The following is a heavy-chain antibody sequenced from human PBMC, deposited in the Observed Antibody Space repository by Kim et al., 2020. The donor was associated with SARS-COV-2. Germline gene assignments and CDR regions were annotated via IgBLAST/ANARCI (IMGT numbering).Heavy chain of an antibody. V-gene: IGHV3-30*01. D-gene: IGHD2-21*01. CDR3: ARSSYCGGDCYNWFDP. J-gene: IGHJ5*02. Sequence: YVQGRFTISRDNSKNTLYLQMNSLRAEDTAVYYCARSSYCGGDCYNWFDPWGQGTLVTVSS.